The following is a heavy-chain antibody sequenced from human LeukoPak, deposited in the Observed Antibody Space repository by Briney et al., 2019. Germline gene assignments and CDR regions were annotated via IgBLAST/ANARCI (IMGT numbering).Heavy chain of an antibody. Sequence: GGSLRLSCAASGFTFSDYYMSWIRQAPGKGLEWVSYISSSGSTIYYADSVKGRFAISRDNAKNSLYLQMNSLRAEDTAVYYCARDDFWSGYYIYDWGQGTLVTVSS. J-gene: IGHJ4*02. V-gene: IGHV3-11*01. D-gene: IGHD3-3*01. CDR3: ARDDFWSGYYIYD. CDR1: GFTFSDYY. CDR2: ISSSGSTI.